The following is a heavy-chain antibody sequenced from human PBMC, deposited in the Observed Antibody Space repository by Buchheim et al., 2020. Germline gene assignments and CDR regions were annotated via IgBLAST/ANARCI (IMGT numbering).Heavy chain of an antibody. CDR1: GFTFSSYG. D-gene: IGHD6-6*01. V-gene: IGHV3-30*18. Sequence: QVQLVESGGGVVQPGRSLRLSCAASGFTFSSYGMHWVRQAPGKGLEWVAVISYDGSNKYYADSVKGRFTISRDNSKNTLYLQMNSLRAEDTAVYYCAKIWEYSSSSGGFDWLFAAYGMDVWGQGTT. CDR3: AKIWEYSSSSGGFDWLFAAYGMDV. CDR2: ISYDGSNK. J-gene: IGHJ6*02.